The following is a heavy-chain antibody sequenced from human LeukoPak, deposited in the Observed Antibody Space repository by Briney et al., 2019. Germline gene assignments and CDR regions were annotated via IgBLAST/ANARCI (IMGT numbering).Heavy chain of an antibody. CDR2: IKSKIEGGTI. V-gene: IGHV3-15*07. Sequence: PGGSLRLSCAASGFTFNNAWMNWVRQAPGKGLEWVGRIKSKIEGGTIDYAAPVKGRFTISRDDSKNTLYLQMNSLKTEDTAVYYCTTKRVGAPAFDYWAREPWSPSPQ. CDR3: TTKRVGAPAFDY. J-gene: IGHJ4*02. CDR1: GFTFNNAW. D-gene: IGHD1-26*01.